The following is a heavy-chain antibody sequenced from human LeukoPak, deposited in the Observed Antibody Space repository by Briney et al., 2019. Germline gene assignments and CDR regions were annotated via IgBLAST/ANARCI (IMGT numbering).Heavy chain of an antibody. Sequence: ASVKVSCKASGYTFSGYYIHWVRQAPGQGLEWMGWINPNSGGTNYAQKFQGRVTMTRDTSISTVYMEMSRMRYDDPAVYYCARPYFQWELRYWGPGTLVTVSS. J-gene: IGHJ4*02. CDR3: ARPYFQWELRY. CDR2: INPNSGGT. D-gene: IGHD1-26*01. CDR1: GYTFSGYY. V-gene: IGHV1-2*02.